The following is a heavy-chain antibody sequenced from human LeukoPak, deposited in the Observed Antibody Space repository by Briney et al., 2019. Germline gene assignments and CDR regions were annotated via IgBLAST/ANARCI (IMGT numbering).Heavy chain of an antibody. Sequence: PGGSLRLSCAASGFTFSSYSMNWVRQAPGKGLEWVSYISSSSSTIYYADSVKGRFTISRDNDKNSLYLQMNSLRAEDTALYYCARAPSYYYCSGSYLLWGQGTLVTVSS. V-gene: IGHV3-48*01. CDR3: ARAPSYYYCSGSYLL. CDR2: ISSSSSTI. D-gene: IGHD3-10*01. J-gene: IGHJ4*02. CDR1: GFTFSSYS.